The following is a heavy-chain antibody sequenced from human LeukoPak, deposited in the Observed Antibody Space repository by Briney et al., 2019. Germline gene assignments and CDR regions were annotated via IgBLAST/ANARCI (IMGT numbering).Heavy chain of an antibody. V-gene: IGHV3-30-3*01. CDR1: GFTFSSYA. D-gene: IGHD2-2*01. Sequence: GGSLRLSCAASGFTFSSYAMHWVRQAPGKGLEWVAVISYDGSNKYYADSVKGRFTISRDNSKNTLYLQMNSLRAEDTAVYYCAKDLRWYCSSTSCYPFDYWGQGTLVTVSS. J-gene: IGHJ4*02. CDR3: AKDLRWYCSSTSCYPFDY. CDR2: ISYDGSNK.